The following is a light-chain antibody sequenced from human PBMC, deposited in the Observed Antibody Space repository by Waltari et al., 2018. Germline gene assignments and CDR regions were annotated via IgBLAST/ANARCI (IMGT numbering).Light chain of an antibody. CDR2: EVS. CDR3: SSXXSSSTLXV. V-gene: IGLV2-14*01. Sequence: QSAXXQPASVSGSPGQSITIXCTGTSSDVGXYNYVSWYQQHPGKAPKLMIYEVSNRPSGVSNRFSGSKSGNTASLTXSGLQAEDEADYYCSSXXSSSTLXVFGGGTKLTVL. CDR1: SSDVGXYNY. J-gene: IGLJ2*01.